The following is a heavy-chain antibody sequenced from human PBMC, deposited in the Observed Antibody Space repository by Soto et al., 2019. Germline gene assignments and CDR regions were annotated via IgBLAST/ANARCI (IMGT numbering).Heavy chain of an antibody. CDR2: INHSGST. V-gene: IGHV4-34*01. D-gene: IGHD3-22*01. CDR3: ARVRRYYYDSSGYSDY. CDR1: GGSFSGYY. Sequence: PSETLSLTCAVYGGSFSGYYWSWIRQPPGKGLEWIGEINHSGSTNYNPSLKSRVTISVDTSKNQFSLKLSSVTAADTAVYYCARVRRYYYDSSGYSDYWGQGTLVTVSS. J-gene: IGHJ4*02.